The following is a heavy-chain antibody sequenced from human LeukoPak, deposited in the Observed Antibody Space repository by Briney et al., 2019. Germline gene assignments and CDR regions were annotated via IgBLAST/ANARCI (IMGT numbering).Heavy chain of an antibody. D-gene: IGHD6-13*01. V-gene: IGHV1-24*01. J-gene: IGHJ4*02. Sequence: PWASVKVSCTVSGSSLTELSLYWVRQAPGKGLEWMGGFDVIDAKTFYAQKFQGRVTMTEDSSTDTAYMELSSLRSDDTAFYYCAAGRPCSLLDYWGQGTLLTVSS. CDR2: FDVIDAKT. CDR3: AAGRPCSLLDY. CDR1: GSSLTELS.